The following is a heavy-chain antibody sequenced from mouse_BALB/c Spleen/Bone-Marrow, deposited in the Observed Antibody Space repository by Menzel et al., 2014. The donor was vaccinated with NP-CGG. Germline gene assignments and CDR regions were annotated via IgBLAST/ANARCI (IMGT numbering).Heavy chain of an antibody. Sequence: EVQLVESGPSLVKPSQTPSLTCSVTGDSITSGYWNWIRKFPGNKLEYMGYISYSGSTYYNPSLKSRISITRDTSKNQYYLQLNSVTTEDTATYYCARSRDYYGNSLDYWGQGTTLTVSS. V-gene: IGHV3-8*02. CDR3: ARSRDYYGNSLDY. CDR2: ISYSGST. J-gene: IGHJ2*01. CDR1: GDSITSGY. D-gene: IGHD2-1*01.